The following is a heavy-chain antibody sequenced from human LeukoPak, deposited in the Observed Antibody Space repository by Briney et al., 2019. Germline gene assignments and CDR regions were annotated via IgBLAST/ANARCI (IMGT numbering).Heavy chain of an antibody. CDR2: IRSKAYGGTT. J-gene: IGHJ4*02. CDR3: TRVGGSYSYYFDY. V-gene: IGHV3-49*04. Sequence: GGSLRLSCAASGFTFSSYGMHWVRQAPGKGLEWVGFIRSKAYGGTTEYAASVKGRFTISRDDSKSIAYLQMNSLKTEDTAVYYCTRVGGSYSYYFDYWGQGTLVTVSS. D-gene: IGHD1-26*01. CDR1: GFTFSSYG.